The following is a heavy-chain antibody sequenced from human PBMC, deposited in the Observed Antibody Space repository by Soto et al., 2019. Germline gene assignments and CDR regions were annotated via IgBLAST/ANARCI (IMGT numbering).Heavy chain of an antibody. CDR2: IKQDGSES. CDR1: GFTFSTYL. Sequence: GGSMRLSCAAAGFTFSTYLMSWVRQAQGKGLEWVANIKQDGSESHHVDSVKGRFTIARDNAKNSLYLQMNSLRAEDTAVYYCASGIDYHDYWGQGILVTVSS. V-gene: IGHV3-7*01. J-gene: IGHJ4*02. CDR3: ASGIDYHDY. D-gene: IGHD3-16*01.